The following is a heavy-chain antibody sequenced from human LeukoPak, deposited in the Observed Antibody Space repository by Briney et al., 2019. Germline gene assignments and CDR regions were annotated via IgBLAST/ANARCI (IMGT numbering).Heavy chain of an antibody. Sequence: GGSLRLSCAASGFTFSSYWMSWVRQAPGKGLEWVANIKQDGSEKYYVDSVKGRFTISRDNAKNSPYLQMNSLRVEDTAVYYCARMYYYGSGSYYNLDYWGQGTLVTVSS. CDR1: GFTFSSYW. J-gene: IGHJ4*02. CDR2: IKQDGSEK. V-gene: IGHV3-7*01. CDR3: ARMYYYGSGSYYNLDY. D-gene: IGHD3-10*01.